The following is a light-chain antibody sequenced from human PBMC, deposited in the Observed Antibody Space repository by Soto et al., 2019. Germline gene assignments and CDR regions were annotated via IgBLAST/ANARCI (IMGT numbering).Light chain of an antibody. Sequence: QSVLTQPASVSGSPGQSITISCTGTSSDVGGYNYVYWYQQHPGKAPKLMIYEVSNRPSGVSNRFSGSKSGNTASLTISGLQAEDEADYYCSSYTRSSTRVFGGGTKLTVL. CDR1: SSDVGGYNY. J-gene: IGLJ3*02. V-gene: IGLV2-14*01. CDR2: EVS. CDR3: SSYTRSSTRV.